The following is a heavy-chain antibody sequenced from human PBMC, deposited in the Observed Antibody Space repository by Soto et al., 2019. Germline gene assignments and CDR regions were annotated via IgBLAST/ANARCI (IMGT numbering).Heavy chain of an antibody. J-gene: IGHJ4*02. Sequence: PSETLSLTCTVSGGSISSGGYYWSWIRQHPGKGLEWIGYIYYSGSTYYNPSLKSRVTISVDTSKNQFSLKLSSVTAADTAVYYCARSTTVGIDCWGQGTLVTVSS. D-gene: IGHD4-17*01. CDR2: IYYSGST. CDR1: GGSISSGGYY. V-gene: IGHV4-31*03. CDR3: ARSTTVGIDC.